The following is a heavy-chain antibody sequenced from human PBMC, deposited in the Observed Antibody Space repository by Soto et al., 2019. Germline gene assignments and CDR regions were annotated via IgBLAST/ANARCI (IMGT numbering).Heavy chain of an antibody. CDR2: IYWDDYK. CDR3: GHKGGGDRILDY. J-gene: IGHJ4*02. Sequence: QITLKESGPALVKPTQTLTLTCTFSGFSLSTSGVGVGWIRQPPGEALEWLALIYWDDYKHFSPSLESRLTITKDTSKNRVVLTMTNMDPVDKATYYCGHKGGGDRILDYWGQGTLVTVSS. CDR1: GFSLSTSGVG. D-gene: IGHD3-16*01. V-gene: IGHV2-5*02.